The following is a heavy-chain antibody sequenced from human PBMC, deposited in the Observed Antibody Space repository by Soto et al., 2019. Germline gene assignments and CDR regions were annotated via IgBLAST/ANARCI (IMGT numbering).Heavy chain of an antibody. D-gene: IGHD3-22*01. Sequence: ASVKVSCKASGYTFSGYCMHWVRQAPGQGLEWMGWINPKSGGTKYAQKFQGRVTMTRDTSISTAYMELSSLRYDDTAVYYCARTYYYDSSGYYCIGYWGQGTQVTVSS. V-gene: IGHV1-2*02. CDR2: INPKSGGT. CDR1: GYTFSGYC. J-gene: IGHJ4*02. CDR3: ARTYYYDSSGYYCIGY.